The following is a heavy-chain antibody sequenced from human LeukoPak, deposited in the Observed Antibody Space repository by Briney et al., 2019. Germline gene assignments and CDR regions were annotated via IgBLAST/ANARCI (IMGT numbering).Heavy chain of an antibody. V-gene: IGHV3-74*01. J-gene: IGHJ4*02. D-gene: IGHD2-21*02. CDR1: GFTLSSYW. Sequence: GGSLRLSCAASGFTLSSYWMHWVRQVPGKGLVWVSRINGDGSWTTYADSVKGRFTVSRDNGKNTMYLQMNSLRAEDTAVYYCARSAYCGANWHYYFDYWGQGALVIVSS. CDR2: INGDGSWT. CDR3: ARSAYCGANWHYYFDY.